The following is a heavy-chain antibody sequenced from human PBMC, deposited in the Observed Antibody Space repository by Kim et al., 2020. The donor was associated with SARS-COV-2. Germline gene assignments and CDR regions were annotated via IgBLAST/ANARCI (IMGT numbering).Heavy chain of an antibody. J-gene: IGHJ4*02. CDR1: GASIGTSHW. CDR3: ARVGSGPFDY. V-gene: IGHV4-4*02. Sequence: SETLSLTCAVSGASIGTSHWWSWVRQSPGKGLEWIGEIFYDGTTRYNPSLESRLSISLDKSKNHFSLMMTSVTAADTAIYYCARVGSGPFDYWGQGSLVT. D-gene: IGHD1-26*01. CDR2: IFYDGTT.